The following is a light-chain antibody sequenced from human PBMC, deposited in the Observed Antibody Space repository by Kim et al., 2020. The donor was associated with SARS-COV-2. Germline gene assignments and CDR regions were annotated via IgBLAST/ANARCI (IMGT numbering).Light chain of an antibody. CDR3: QQYTTSPT. J-gene: IGKJ4*01. CDR2: ATS. Sequence: PGTLSFSPGERATLSCRASQNVDSSFLAWYQQKPGQTPTLLIYATSTRATGIPDRFSGSGSGTDFTLSISRLEPEDFAVYYCQQYTTSPTFGGGTKVDIK. CDR1: QNVDSSF. V-gene: IGKV3-20*01.